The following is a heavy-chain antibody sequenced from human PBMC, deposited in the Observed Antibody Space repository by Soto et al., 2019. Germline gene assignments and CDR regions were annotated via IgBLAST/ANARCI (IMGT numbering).Heavy chain of an antibody. CDR2: IWYDGSEK. Sequence: QVQLAESGGAVVQPGRSLRLSCVASGFTFRSSGMHWVRQAPGKGLEWVAVIWYDGSEKYYTDSLKVRFTISRENSNNTLFLQMNRLRAEDTAVYFCVREARAYYGSPDGYFNIWGSGTLVTVSS. D-gene: IGHD2-21*01. J-gene: IGHJ2*01. CDR1: GFTFRSSG. V-gene: IGHV3-33*01. CDR3: VREARAYYGSPDGYFNI.